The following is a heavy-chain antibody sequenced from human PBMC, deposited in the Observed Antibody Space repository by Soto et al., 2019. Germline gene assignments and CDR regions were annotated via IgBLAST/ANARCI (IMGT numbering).Heavy chain of an antibody. CDR3: ARDVSPVVFDI. D-gene: IGHD3-16*02. CDR2: IYYSGST. Sequence: PSETLSLTCTVSGGSISSGGYYWSWIRQHPGKGLEWIGYIYYSGSTYYNPSLKSRVTISVDTSKNQFSLKLSSVTAADTAVYYCARDVSPVVFDIWGQGTMVTVSS. CDR1: GGSISSGGYY. V-gene: IGHV4-31*02. J-gene: IGHJ3*02.